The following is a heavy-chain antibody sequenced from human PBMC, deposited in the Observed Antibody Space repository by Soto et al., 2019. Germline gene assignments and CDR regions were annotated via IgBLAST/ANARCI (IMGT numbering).Heavy chain of an antibody. CDR1: SYDFANYL. CDR3: ARHVYYDVLKKNY. Sequence: GVSLKISCQQRSYDFANYLIGRVCKMTGKGLEWMGIIYPGNSDTRYSPSFQGQVTISADTSISTAYLEWSSLKASDTAIYYCARHVYYDVLKKNYWGQGTL. J-gene: IGHJ4*02. V-gene: IGHV5-51*01. CDR2: IYPGNSDT. D-gene: IGHD3-9*01.